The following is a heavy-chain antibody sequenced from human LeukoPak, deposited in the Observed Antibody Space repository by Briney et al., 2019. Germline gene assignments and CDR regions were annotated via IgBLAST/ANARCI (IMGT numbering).Heavy chain of an antibody. CDR3: ASSSIPGIVAGHDY. V-gene: IGHV6-1*01. CDR1: GDSVSSNSAA. CDR2: TYYRSKWYN. J-gene: IGHJ4*02. Sequence: SQTLSLTCAISGDSVSSNSAAWNWIRQSPSRGLEWLGRTYYRSKWYNDYAVSVKSRITINPDTSKNQFSLQLNSVTPEDTAMYYCASSSIPGIVAGHDYWGQGTLVTVSS. D-gene: IGHD5-12*01.